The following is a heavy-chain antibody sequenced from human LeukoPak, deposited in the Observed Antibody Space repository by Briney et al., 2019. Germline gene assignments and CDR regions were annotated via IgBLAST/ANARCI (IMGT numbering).Heavy chain of an antibody. CDR3: ARVFVSSSWHRYDY. CDR2: IYTSGST. V-gene: IGHV4-4*07. D-gene: IGHD6-13*01. CDR1: GGSISSYY. Sequence: SETLSLTCTVSGGSISSYYWSWIRQPAGKGLEWIGRIYTSGSTNYNPSLKSRVTMSVDTSKNQFSLKLSSVTAADTAVYYCARVFVSSSWHRYDYWGQGTLVTVSS. J-gene: IGHJ4*02.